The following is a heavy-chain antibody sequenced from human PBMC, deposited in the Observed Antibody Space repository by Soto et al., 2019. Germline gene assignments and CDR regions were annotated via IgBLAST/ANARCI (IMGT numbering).Heavy chain of an antibody. CDR3: ARGTVTSGRWFGP. Sequence: QVHLVQSGTEVKEPGASVKVSCKASASTFTGYTINWVRQAPGQGLEWMGWISTFNGNTKYAGNFEGRVTMTTNTSTTSAYMELASLTFDDSAVYFCARGTVTSGRWFGPWGEGTLVSVSS. V-gene: IGHV1-18*04. D-gene: IGHD4-17*01. CDR1: ASTFTGYT. CDR2: ISTFNGNT. J-gene: IGHJ5*02.